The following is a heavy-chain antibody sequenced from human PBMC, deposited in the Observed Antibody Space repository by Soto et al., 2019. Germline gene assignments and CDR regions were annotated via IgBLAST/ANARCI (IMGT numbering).Heavy chain of an antibody. V-gene: IGHV1-58*02. CDR1: GFTFTSSA. Sequence: ASVKVSCKASGFTFTSSAMQWVRQARGQRLEWIGWIVVGSGNTNYAQKFQERVTITRDMSTSTAYMELSSLRSEDTAVYYCAAAYYDFWSGYYGFDYWGQGTLVTVSS. CDR3: AAAYYDFWSGYYGFDY. J-gene: IGHJ4*02. D-gene: IGHD3-3*01. CDR2: IVVGSGNT.